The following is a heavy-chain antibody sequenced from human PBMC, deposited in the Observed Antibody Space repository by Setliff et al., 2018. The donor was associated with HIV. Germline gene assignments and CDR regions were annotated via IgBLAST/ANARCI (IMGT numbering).Heavy chain of an antibody. J-gene: IGHJ1*01. V-gene: IGHV1-46*01. CDR3: ARGAPGYCSGGSCYSHLAYFQH. CDR1: GYTFTGYY. Sequence: GASVKVSCKASGYTFTGYYMHWVRQAPGQGLEWMGIINPSGGSTSYAQKFQGRVTMTRDTSTSTVYMELSSLRSEDTAVYYCARGAPGYCSGGSCYSHLAYFQHWGQGTLVTVS. CDR2: INPSGGST. D-gene: IGHD2-15*01.